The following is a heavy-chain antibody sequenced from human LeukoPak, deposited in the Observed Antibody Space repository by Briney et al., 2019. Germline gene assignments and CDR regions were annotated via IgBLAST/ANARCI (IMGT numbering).Heavy chain of an antibody. Sequence: GGSLRLSCAASGFTFDNYAMTWVRQAPGKGLEWVSAISRSGGSTFYADSVMGRFTISRDNSYNTLYLQMKSLRAGDTAVYFCAKELNGSGSSNNPEFSSFDHWGQGTLVTVSS. CDR2: ISRSGGST. V-gene: IGHV3-23*01. CDR3: AKELNGSGSSNNPEFSSFDH. J-gene: IGHJ4*02. CDR1: GFTFDNYA. D-gene: IGHD3-10*01.